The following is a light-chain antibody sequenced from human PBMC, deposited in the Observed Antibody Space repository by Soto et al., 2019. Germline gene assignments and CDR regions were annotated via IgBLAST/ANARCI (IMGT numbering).Light chain of an antibody. CDR1: QNVYNN. J-gene: IGKJ4*01. V-gene: IGKV3-15*01. CDR2: DPS. CDR3: QQCRNWPLT. Sequence: EIEMTQSPATLSVSPGEGATISCKASQNVYNNLAWYQQRPGQPPRLLIYDPSTRATGISARFSGSGYGTEFTLTISSLQSEDFAVYFCQQCRNWPLTFGGGTKVEIK.